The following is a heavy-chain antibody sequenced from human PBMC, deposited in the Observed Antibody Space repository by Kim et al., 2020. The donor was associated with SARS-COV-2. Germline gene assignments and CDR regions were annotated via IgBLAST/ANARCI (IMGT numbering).Heavy chain of an antibody. CDR3: ARDGWGGSPDIVVVPAAMQGGMDV. CDR1: GFTFSSYA. J-gene: IGHJ6*02. Sequence: GGSLRLSCAASGFTFSSYAMHWVRQAPGKGLEWVAVISYDGSNKYYADSVKGRFTISRDNSKNTLYLQMNSLRAEDTAVYYCARDGWGGSPDIVVVPAAMQGGMDVWGQGTTVTVSS. V-gene: IGHV3-30*04. CDR2: ISYDGSNK. D-gene: IGHD2-2*01.